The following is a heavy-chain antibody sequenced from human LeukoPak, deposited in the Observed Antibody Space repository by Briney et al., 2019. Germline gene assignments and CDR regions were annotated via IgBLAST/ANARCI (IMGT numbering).Heavy chain of an antibody. Sequence: GGSLRLSCAAPGFTFSSYSMNWVRQAPGKGLEWVSSISSSSSYIYYADSVKGRFTISRDNAKNSLYLQMNSLRAGDTAVYYCARDTGETTVTSFDYWGQGTLVTVSS. CDR2: ISSSSSYI. CDR3: ARDTGETTVTSFDY. CDR1: GFTFSSYS. V-gene: IGHV3-21*01. J-gene: IGHJ4*02. D-gene: IGHD4-17*01.